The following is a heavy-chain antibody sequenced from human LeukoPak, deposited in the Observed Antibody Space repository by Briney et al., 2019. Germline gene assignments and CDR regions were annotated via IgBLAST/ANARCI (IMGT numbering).Heavy chain of an antibody. D-gene: IGHD5-24*01. Sequence: PSETLSLTCKVSGYPIGLDYYWVWIRQAPGRGLQWIGGFHRGPIQYNSALKSRVTISIDSSKNQFSLRMWPVTAADTAFYFCARAPSSYESGNGYPNLGWLDPWGQGALVTVSS. CDR3: ARAPSSYESGNGYPNLGWLDP. J-gene: IGHJ5*02. V-gene: IGHV4-38-2*02. CDR1: GYPIGLDYY. CDR2: FHRGPI.